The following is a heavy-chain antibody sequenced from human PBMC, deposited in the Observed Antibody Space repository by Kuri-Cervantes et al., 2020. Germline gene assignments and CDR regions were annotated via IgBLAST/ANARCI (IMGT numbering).Heavy chain of an antibody. CDR3: ARDRGSGSYYNWFDY. Sequence: SETLSLTCTVSGGSISSYYWSWIRQPPGKGLEWIGYIYYSGGTNYNPSLKSRVTISVDTSKNQFSLKLSSVTAADTAVYYCARDRGSGSYYNWFDYWGQGTLVTVSS. V-gene: IGHV4-59*12. CDR1: GGSISSYY. D-gene: IGHD3-10*01. J-gene: IGHJ4*02. CDR2: IYYSGGT.